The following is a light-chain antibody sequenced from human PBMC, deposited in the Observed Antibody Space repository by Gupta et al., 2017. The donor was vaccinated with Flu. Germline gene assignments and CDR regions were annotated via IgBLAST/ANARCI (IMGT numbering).Light chain of an antibody. CDR3: TCSEQPWT. CDR1: QSLVYKNGITY. CDR2: ERS. J-gene: IGKJ2*02. Sequence: DVVMTHSPLSLPVTRGQPASISCMSSQSLVYKNGITYLNWFQQRPVQSPRRIIYERSPRDSGGPARFSGSGSVNDCTLKSMRAEDEDVGVYNGTCSEQPWTFGHGTMLEI. V-gene: IGKV2-30*01.